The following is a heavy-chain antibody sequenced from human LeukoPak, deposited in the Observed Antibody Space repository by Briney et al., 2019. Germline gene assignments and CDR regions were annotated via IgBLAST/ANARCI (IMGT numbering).Heavy chain of an antibody. CDR1: GGSISSYY. V-gene: IGHV3-7*03. J-gene: IGHJ5*02. CDR2: IKQDGSEK. Sequence: ETLSLTCTVSGGSISSYYWSWVRQAPGKGLEWVANIKQDGSEKYFVDSVKGRFTNSRDNAKNSLYLQMNSLRAEDTAVYYCAGELGYGSGSYIEGDWFDPWGQGTLVTVSS. D-gene: IGHD3-10*01. CDR3: AGELGYGSGSYIEGDWFDP.